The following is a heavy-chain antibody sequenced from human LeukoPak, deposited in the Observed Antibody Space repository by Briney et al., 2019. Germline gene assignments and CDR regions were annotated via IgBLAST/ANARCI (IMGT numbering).Heavy chain of an antibody. D-gene: IGHD3-22*01. Sequence: ASVKVSCKASGYTFTSYGISWVRQAPGQGLEWMGWISAYNGNTNYAQKLQGRVTITTDESTSTAYMELSSLRSEDTAVYYCARADNFGVSYYDSSGYSPKRGGYDYWGQGTLVTVSS. V-gene: IGHV1-18*01. CDR3: ARADNFGVSYYDSSGYSPKRGGYDY. J-gene: IGHJ4*02. CDR1: GYTFTSYG. CDR2: ISAYNGNT.